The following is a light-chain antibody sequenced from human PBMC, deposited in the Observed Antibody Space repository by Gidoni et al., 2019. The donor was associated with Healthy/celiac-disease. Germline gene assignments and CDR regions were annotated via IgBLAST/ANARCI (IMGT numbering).Light chain of an antibody. J-gene: IGKJ4*01. CDR2: LGS. Sequence: DIVMTQSQLSLPVTPGAPASISCRSSQSLLHSNGYNYLDWYLQKPGQSPQLLIYLGSNRASGVPDRFSGSGSGTDFTLTISRVEAEDVGVYYCMQALQTPLTFGGXTKVEIK. CDR1: QSLLHSNGYNY. V-gene: IGKV2-28*01. CDR3: MQALQTPLT.